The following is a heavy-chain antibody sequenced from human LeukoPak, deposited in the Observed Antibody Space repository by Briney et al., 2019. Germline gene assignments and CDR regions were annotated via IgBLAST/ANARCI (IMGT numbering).Heavy chain of an antibody. J-gene: IGHJ4*02. CDR2: IYHSGST. CDR1: GGSISSGGYS. D-gene: IGHD3/OR15-3a*01. V-gene: IGHV4-30-2*01. CDR3: ASAGRGDWQRYLY. Sequence: SQTLSLTCAVSGGSISSGGYSWSWIRQPPGKGLEWIGYIYHSGSTYYNPSLKSRVTISVDRSKNQFSLKLTSVTAADTAVYYCASAGRGDWQRYLYWGQGVLVTVSS.